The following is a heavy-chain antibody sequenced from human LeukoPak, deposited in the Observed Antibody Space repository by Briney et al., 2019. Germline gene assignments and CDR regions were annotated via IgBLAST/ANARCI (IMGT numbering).Heavy chain of an antibody. Sequence: SETLSLTCTVSGYSISSGYYWGWIRQPPGKGLEWIGSIYYSGSTNYNPSLKSRVTISVDTSKNQFSLKLSSVTAADTAVYYCARGVVGALFDWYFDLWGRGTLVTVSS. J-gene: IGHJ2*01. CDR1: GYSISSGYY. CDR2: IYYSGST. CDR3: ARGVVGALFDWYFDL. V-gene: IGHV4-38-2*02. D-gene: IGHD1-26*01.